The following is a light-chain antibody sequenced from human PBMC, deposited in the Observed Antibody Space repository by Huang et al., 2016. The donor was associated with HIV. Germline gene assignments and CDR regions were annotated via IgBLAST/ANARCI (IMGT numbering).Light chain of an antibody. CDR3: QQYDQWPQGYT. V-gene: IGKV3-15*01. CDR1: QSFSSN. J-gene: IGKJ2*01. CDR2: GAP. Sequence: EIVMTQSPATLFVSPGERATLSCRASQSFSSNLAWYQQKPGQAPMVIIYGAPTRTSDVPARFSGAGSGTEFTLTISSIQSEDLAVYYCQQYDQWPQGYTFGQGTKL.